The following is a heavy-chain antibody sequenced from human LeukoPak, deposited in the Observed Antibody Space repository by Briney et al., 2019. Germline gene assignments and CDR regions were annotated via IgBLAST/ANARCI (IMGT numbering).Heavy chain of an antibody. J-gene: IGHJ6*03. Sequence: PSETLSLTCAVSGGSISSGGYSWSWIRQPPGKGLEWIGYIYYSGSTYYNPSLKSRVTISVDTSKNQFSLKLSSVTAADTAVYYCARLCSSTSCYDYYYYYMDVWGNGTTVTISS. CDR2: IYYSGST. V-gene: IGHV4-30-4*07. D-gene: IGHD2-2*01. CDR3: ARLCSSTSCYDYYYYYMDV. CDR1: GGSISSGGYS.